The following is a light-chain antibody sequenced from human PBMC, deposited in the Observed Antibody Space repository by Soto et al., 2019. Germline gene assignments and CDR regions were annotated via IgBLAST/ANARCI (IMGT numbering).Light chain of an antibody. CDR3: QHYSTCLWT. CDR1: QSVSSK. J-gene: IGKJ1*01. CDR2: GAS. Sequence: EIVMTQSPATLSVSPGERATLSCRASQSVSSKLAWYQQKPGQGPRLLIYGASTRATGIPARFGGSGSGTEFTLSISSLQSEDFAVYYCQHYSTCLWTFGQGTKVEIK. V-gene: IGKV3-15*01.